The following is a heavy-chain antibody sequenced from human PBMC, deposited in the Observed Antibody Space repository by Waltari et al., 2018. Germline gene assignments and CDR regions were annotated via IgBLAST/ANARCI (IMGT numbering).Heavy chain of an antibody. CDR2: IIPIFGTA. J-gene: IGHJ6*03. D-gene: IGHD6-19*01. Sequence: VQLLRSGAEVKKPGSSVQASCKAPGGTFSSYAISWVRQAPGQGLEWMGGIIPIFGTANYAQKFLGRVTITTDDSTSTAYMELSRRRSGDTAVYYCASSGGYSSGWCVGGYYYYMDVWGKGTTVTVSS. CDR1: GGTFSSYA. V-gene: IGHV1-69*05. CDR3: ASSGGYSSGWCVGGYYYYMDV.